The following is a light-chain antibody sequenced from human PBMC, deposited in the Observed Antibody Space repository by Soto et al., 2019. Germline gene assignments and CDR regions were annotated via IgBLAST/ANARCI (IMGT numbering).Light chain of an antibody. CDR1: QSVSDG. CDR2: GAS. J-gene: IGKJ5*01. V-gene: IGKV3-15*01. Sequence: IVMTQSPATLAVSPGETATLSCRSSQSVSDGLAWYQQKPGQAPRLLSYGASTRATGVPARFSGSGSGTEFTLTINSLQSEDFAVYYCQQYKIWPPVTFGQGTRLEIE. CDR3: QQYKIWPPVT.